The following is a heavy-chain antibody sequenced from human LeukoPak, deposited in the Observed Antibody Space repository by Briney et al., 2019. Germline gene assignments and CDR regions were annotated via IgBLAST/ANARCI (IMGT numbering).Heavy chain of an antibody. CDR3: AKDQGTYYDILTGYYDTYYFDY. CDR1: GFTFSSYA. J-gene: IGHJ4*02. D-gene: IGHD3-9*01. V-gene: IGHV3-23*01. Sequence: GGSLRLSCAGSGFTFSSYAMSWVRQAPGKGLEWVSAISGSGGSTYYADSVKGRFTISRDNSKNTLYLQMNSLRAEDTAVYYCAKDQGTYYDILTGYYDTYYFDYWGQGTLVTVSS. CDR2: ISGSGGST.